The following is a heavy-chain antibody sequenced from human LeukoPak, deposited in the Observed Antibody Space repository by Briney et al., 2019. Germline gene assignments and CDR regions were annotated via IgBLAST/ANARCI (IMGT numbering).Heavy chain of an antibody. Sequence: GGSLRLSCAASGFTVSSNYMSWVRQAPGKGLEWVSVIYSGGSTYYADSVKGRFTISRDNSKNTLYLQMNSLRAEDTAVYYCASAGYSSGWHYYYYYYMDVWGKGTTVTVSS. CDR3: ASAGYSSGWHYYYYYYMDV. CDR1: GFTVSSNY. J-gene: IGHJ6*03. CDR2: IYSGGST. D-gene: IGHD6-19*01. V-gene: IGHV3-53*01.